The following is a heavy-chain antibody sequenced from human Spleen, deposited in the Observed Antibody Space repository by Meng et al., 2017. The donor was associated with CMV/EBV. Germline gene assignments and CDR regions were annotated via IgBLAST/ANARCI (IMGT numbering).Heavy chain of an antibody. Sequence: SGPTLVKPTQTLTLTCTFSGFSLSTSAMCVSWVRQPPGKALEWLALIDWDDDKYYNTSLKTRLTISKDTSKNQVVLTMTNMDPVDTATYYCARSIAARLNYYYYGMDVWGQGTTVTVSS. CDR2: IDWDDDK. V-gene: IGHV2-70*20. J-gene: IGHJ6*02. CDR3: ARSIAARLNYYYYGMDV. D-gene: IGHD6-6*01. CDR1: GFSLSTSAMC.